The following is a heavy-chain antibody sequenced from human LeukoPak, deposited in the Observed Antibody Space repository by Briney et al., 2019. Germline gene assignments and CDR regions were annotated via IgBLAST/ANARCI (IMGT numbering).Heavy chain of an antibody. D-gene: IGHD2-2*01. J-gene: IGHJ3*02. CDR1: GGSVTSSSFY. CDR2: IKYSGIT. V-gene: IGHV4-39*07. CDR3: AKSGPAAGRPDAFDI. Sequence: SETLSLTCTLSGGSVTSSSFYWAWIRQPPGKGLECIGTIKYSGITYYNSPLKSRVTISVDTSKNQFSLKLNSVTAADTAVYFCAKSGPAAGRPDAFDIWGQGTMVTVSS.